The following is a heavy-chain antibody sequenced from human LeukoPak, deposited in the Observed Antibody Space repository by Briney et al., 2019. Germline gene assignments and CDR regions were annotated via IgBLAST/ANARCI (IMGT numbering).Heavy chain of an antibody. CDR2: IYHSGST. D-gene: IGHD6-19*01. J-gene: IGHJ4*02. CDR1: RDSITTRTYY. V-gene: IGHV4-39*07. CDR3: ARTNVAVRLLTDS. Sequence: SETLSLTCTVSRDSITTRTYYWGWIRQPPGKGREWIGSIYHSGSTYYNPSRKSRVTMSVDTSKNQFSLKLASVTAADRAVYYCARTNVAVRLLTDSWGQGTLVIVSS.